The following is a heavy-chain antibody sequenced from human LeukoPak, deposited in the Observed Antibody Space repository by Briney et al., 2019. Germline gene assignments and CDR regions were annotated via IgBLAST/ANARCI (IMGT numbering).Heavy chain of an antibody. CDR2: ISSSSSYI. Sequence: GGSLRLSCAASGFTFSSYSMNWVRQAPGKGLEWVSSISSSSSYIYYADSVKGRFTISRDNAKNSLYLQMNSLRAEDTAVYYCARVYDCGSTNCGYYMDVWGKGTTVTVSS. J-gene: IGHJ6*03. CDR3: ARVYDCGSTNCGYYMDV. V-gene: IGHV3-21*01. D-gene: IGHD2-2*01. CDR1: GFTFSSYS.